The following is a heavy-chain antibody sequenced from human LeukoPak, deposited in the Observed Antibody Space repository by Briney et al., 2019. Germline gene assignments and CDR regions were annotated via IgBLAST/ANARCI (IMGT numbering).Heavy chain of an antibody. V-gene: IGHV3-23*01. D-gene: IGHD2-2*02. Sequence: PGGSLRLSCAASGFTFSSYAMSWVRQAPGKGLEWVSAISGSGGSTYYADSVKGRFTISRDNSKNTLYLQMNSLRVEDTAVYYCAKDDCSSTSCYIVWGQGTLVTVSS. CDR2: ISGSGGST. CDR3: AKDDCSSTSCYIV. CDR1: GFTFSSYA. J-gene: IGHJ4*02.